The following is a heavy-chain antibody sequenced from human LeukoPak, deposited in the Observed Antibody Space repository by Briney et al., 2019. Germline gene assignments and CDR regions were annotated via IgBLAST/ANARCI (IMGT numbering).Heavy chain of an antibody. CDR2: IRYEGSNK. J-gene: IGHJ4*02. CDR1: GFTFSSYG. D-gene: IGHD3-22*01. CDR3: AKDLDYYDSSGPDY. Sequence: GGSLRLSCAASGFTFSSYGMHWVRQAPGKGLEWVAFIRYEGSNKYYADSVKGRFTISRDNSKNTLYLQMNSLRAEDTAVYYCAKDLDYYDSSGPDYWGQGTLVTVSS. V-gene: IGHV3-30*02.